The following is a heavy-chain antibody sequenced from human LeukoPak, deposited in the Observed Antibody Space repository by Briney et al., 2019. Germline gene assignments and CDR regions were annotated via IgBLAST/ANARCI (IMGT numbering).Heavy chain of an antibody. CDR3: ARHYDSSGYYQLYYYYYMDV. V-gene: IGHV3-21*01. J-gene: IGHJ6*03. D-gene: IGHD3-22*01. CDR1: GFTFSSYS. CDR2: ISSSSSYI. Sequence: GGSLRLSCAASGFTFSSYSMSWVRQAPGKGLEWVSSISSSSSYIYYADSVKGRFTISRDNAKNSLYLQMNSLRAEDTAVYYCARHYDSSGYYQLYYYYYMDVWGKGTTVTVSS.